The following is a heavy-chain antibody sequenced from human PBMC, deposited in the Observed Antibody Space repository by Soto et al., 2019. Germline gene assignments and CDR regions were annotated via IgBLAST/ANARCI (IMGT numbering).Heavy chain of an antibody. V-gene: IGHV1-69*01. J-gene: IGHJ5*02. CDR2: IIPIFGTA. Sequence: QVQLVQSGAEVKKPGSSVKVSCKASGGTFSSYAISWVRQAPGQGLEWMGGIIPIFGTANYAQKFQGRVTITADESTSTADMELSSLRSEDRAVSYWARTGYSSGWNRFDPWGQETLVALSS. CDR3: ARTGYSSGWNRFDP. CDR1: GGTFSSYA. D-gene: IGHD6-19*01.